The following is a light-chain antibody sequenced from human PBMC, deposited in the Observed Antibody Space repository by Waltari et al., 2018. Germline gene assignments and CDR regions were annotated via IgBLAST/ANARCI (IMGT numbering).Light chain of an antibody. J-gene: IGLJ3*02. CDR1: TLPKLY. Sequence: SYELTQPPSLSVSPGQTATIDCSGETLPKLYAYWYQQKPGQAPLLVISKDTERPSGIPERFSGSSSGTTVTLTISGVRAEDEGDYYCQSTDSSSTYTVFGGGTKLTVL. V-gene: IGLV3-25*03. CDR2: KDT. CDR3: QSTDSSSTYTV.